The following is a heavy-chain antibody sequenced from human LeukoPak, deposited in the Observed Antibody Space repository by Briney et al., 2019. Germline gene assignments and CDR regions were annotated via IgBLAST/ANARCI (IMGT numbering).Heavy chain of an antibody. D-gene: IGHD2-15*01. CDR2: IYYSGST. CDR1: GGSVSSSSYY. CDR3: ARDRFVVNWFDP. J-gene: IGHJ5*02. Sequence: PSETLSLTCTVSGGSVSSSSYYWGWIRQPPGKGLEWIGSIYYSGSTYYNPSLKSRVTISVDTSKNQFSLKLSSVTAADTAVYYCARDRFVVNWFDPWGQGTLVTVSS. V-gene: IGHV4-39*07.